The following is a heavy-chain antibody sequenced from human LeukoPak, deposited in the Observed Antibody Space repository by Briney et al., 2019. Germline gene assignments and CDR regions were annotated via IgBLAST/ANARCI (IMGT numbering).Heavy chain of an antibody. CDR1: GFTFSNAW. CDR2: IKSKTDGGTT. Sequence: PGGSLRLSCAASGFTFSNAWMSWVRQAPGKGLEWVGRIKSKTDGGTTDYAAPAKGRFTISRDDSKNTLYLQMNSLKTEDTAVYYCARFSSGWYSAFDYWGQGTLVTVSS. V-gene: IGHV3-15*01. D-gene: IGHD6-19*01. J-gene: IGHJ4*02. CDR3: ARFSSGWYSAFDY.